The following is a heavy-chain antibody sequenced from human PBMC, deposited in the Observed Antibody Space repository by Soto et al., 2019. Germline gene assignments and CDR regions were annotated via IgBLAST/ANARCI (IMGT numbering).Heavy chain of an antibody. V-gene: IGHV3-23*01. CDR2: ISGSGRTT. D-gene: IGHD3-16*01. CDR3: AKFRGPSYSYYYMDV. J-gene: IGHJ6*03. Sequence: EVQLLESGGGLVQPGGSLRLSCAASGFTFGTYAMKWLRQAPGRGLECDSFISGSGRTTYYADSVKDRFTVSRDNSKNTMYLQMNSLRAEDTALYYCAKFRGPSYSYYYMDVWGKGTTVTVSS. CDR1: GFTFGTYA.